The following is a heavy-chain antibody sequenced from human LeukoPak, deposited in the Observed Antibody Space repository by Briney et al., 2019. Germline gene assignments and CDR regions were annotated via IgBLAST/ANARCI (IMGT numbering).Heavy chain of an antibody. J-gene: IGHJ4*02. CDR2: ISSSSSYI. CDR3: GTFWSGYPFDY. CDR1: GFTFSSYS. D-gene: IGHD3-3*01. V-gene: IGHV3-21*01. Sequence: GGSLRLSCAASGFTFSSYSMNWVRKAPGKGLEWVSSISSSSSYIYYADSVKGRFTISRDNAKNSLYLQMNSLRAEDTAVYYCGTFWSGYPFDYWGQGTLVTVSS.